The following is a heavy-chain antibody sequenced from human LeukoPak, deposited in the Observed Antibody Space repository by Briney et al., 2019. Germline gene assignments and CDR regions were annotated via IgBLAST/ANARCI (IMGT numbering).Heavy chain of an antibody. Sequence: SETLSLTCTVSGGSISSSNYYWGWIRQPPGKGLEWIASIHYSETTNYNPSLKSRVTISVDTSKNQFSLKLSSVTAADTAVYYCARVGHSAVVAATLFSDYYYYMDVWGKGTTVTISS. D-gene: IGHD2-15*01. CDR3: ARVGHSAVVAATLFSDYYYYMDV. J-gene: IGHJ6*03. CDR2: IHYSETT. CDR1: GGSISSSNYY. V-gene: IGHV4-39*07.